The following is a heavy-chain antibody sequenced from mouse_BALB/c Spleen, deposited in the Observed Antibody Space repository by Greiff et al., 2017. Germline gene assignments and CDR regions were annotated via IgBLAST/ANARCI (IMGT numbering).Heavy chain of an antibody. V-gene: IGHV1-82*01. CDR3: ARGLDDGYYGWFAY. J-gene: IGHJ3*01. CDR1: GYAFSSSW. D-gene: IGHD2-3*01. CDR2: IYPGDGDT. Sequence: VQLQESGPELVKPGASVKISCKASGYAFSSSWMNWVKQRPGQGLEWIGRIYPGDGDTNYNGKFKGKATLTADKSSSTAYMQLSSLTSVDSAVYFCARGLDDGYYGWFAYWGQGTLVTVSA.